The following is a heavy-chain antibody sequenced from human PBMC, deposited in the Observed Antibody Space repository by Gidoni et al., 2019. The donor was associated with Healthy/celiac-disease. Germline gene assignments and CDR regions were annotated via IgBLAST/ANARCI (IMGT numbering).Heavy chain of an antibody. V-gene: IGHV3-33*01. Sequence: QVQLVESGGGVVQPGRSLRLSCAASGFTFSSYGMHWVRQAPGKGLEWVAVIWYDGSNKYYADSVKGRFTISRDNSKNTLYLQRNSLRAEDTAVYYCARAIDGYNYGYWGQGTLVTVSS. CDR1: GFTFSSYG. CDR3: ARAIDGYNYGY. D-gene: IGHD5-12*01. J-gene: IGHJ4*02. CDR2: IWYDGSNK.